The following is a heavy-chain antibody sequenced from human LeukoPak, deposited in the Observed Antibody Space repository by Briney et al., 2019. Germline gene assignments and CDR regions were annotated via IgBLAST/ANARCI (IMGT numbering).Heavy chain of an antibody. D-gene: IGHD2-2*01. J-gene: IGHJ4*02. CDR3: ARDGSQYCSSTSCYGEMDY. CDR1: GFTFSSYA. V-gene: IGHV3-30-3*01. Sequence: GRSLRLSCAASGFTFSSYAMHWVRQAPGKGLEWVAVISYDGSNKYYADSVKGRFTISRDNSKNTPYLQMNSLRAEDTAVYYCARDGSQYCSSTSCYGEMDYWGQGTLVTVSS. CDR2: ISYDGSNK.